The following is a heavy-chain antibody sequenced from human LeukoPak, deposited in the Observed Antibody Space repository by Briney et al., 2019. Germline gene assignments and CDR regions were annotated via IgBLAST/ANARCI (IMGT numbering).Heavy chain of an antibody. V-gene: IGHV3-9*01. CDR2: ISWNSGSI. CDR1: GFTFDDYA. CDR3: AKVLGSYSA. Sequence: GGSLRLSCAPSGFTFDDYAMHWVRQAPGKGLEWVSGISWNSGSIGYADFVKGRFTISRDNAKNSLHLQMNSLRAEDTALYYCAKVLGSYSAWGQGTLVTVSS. D-gene: IGHD1-26*01. J-gene: IGHJ4*02.